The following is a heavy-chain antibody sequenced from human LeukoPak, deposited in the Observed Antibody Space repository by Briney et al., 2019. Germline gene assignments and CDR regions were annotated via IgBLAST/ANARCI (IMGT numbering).Heavy chain of an antibody. CDR2: IYYSGST. V-gene: IGHV4-30-4*01. D-gene: IGHD3-22*01. Sequence: SQTLSLTCTVSGGSISSGDYYWSWIRQPPGKGLEWIGYIYYSGSTYYNPSLKSRVTISVDTSKNQFSPKLSSVTAADTAVYYCARDDSSGTWYFDLWGRGTLVTVSS. CDR3: ARDDSSGTWYFDL. J-gene: IGHJ2*01. CDR1: GGSISSGDYY.